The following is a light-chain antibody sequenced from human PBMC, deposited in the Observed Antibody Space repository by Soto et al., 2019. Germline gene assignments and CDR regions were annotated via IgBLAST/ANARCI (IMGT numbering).Light chain of an antibody. CDR2: DVF. CDR1: QSISSHY. Sequence: EIVLTQSPGILSLSPGEGATLSCRASQSISSHYLAWYQQRPGQAPRLLIYDVFTRAAGIPDRFSGSGSGTDFTLTISRLEPEDFAVYYYQQYGSSGTFGQGTKVDIK. V-gene: IGKV3-20*01. J-gene: IGKJ1*01. CDR3: QQYGSSGT.